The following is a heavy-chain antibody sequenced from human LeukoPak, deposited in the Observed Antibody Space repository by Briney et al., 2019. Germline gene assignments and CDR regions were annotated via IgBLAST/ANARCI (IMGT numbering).Heavy chain of an antibody. CDR1: GDSVSSKIVA. Sequence: SQTLSLTCAISGDSVSSKIVAWNWIRQSPSRGLEWLGRTYYRSKWYYDYAVSMKSRITINPDTSKNQFSLQLNSMTPEDTAVYYCARGAVAEFDYWGQGTLVTVSS. CDR3: ARGAVAEFDY. J-gene: IGHJ4*02. D-gene: IGHD6-19*01. V-gene: IGHV6-1*01. CDR2: TYYRSKWYY.